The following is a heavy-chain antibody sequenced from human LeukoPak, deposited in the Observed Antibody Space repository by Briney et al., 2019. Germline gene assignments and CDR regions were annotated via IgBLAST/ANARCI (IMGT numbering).Heavy chain of an antibody. CDR3: AREYGSGSYYYDY. J-gene: IGHJ4*02. D-gene: IGHD3-10*01. CDR1: GFIFSTYG. CDR2: IRHDGSIK. Sequence: GGSLRLSCAASGFIFSTYGMYWVRQAPGKGLEWVAFIRHDGSIKNYADSVKGRSTISRDNSKSTLYLQMNSLRAEDTAVYYCAREYGSGSYYYDYWGQGTLVTVSS. V-gene: IGHV3-30*02.